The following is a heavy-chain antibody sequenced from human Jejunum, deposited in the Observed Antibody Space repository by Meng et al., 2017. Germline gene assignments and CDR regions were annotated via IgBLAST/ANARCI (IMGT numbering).Heavy chain of an antibody. CDR3: THRREDPRSAFYYLDY. V-gene: IGHV2-5*02. D-gene: IGHD2-15*01. CDR2: IYWDDDK. Sequence: QITLKESGPTLVKPTQTLTLTCSLPGFSLSSTGVSVGWIRQPPGKALEWLALIYWDDDKRYNPSLMSRLTITKDTSMNHVVLTMTNIDPVDTGTYYCTHRREDPRSAFYYLDYWGRGTLVTVSS. CDR1: GFSLSSTGVS. J-gene: IGHJ4*02.